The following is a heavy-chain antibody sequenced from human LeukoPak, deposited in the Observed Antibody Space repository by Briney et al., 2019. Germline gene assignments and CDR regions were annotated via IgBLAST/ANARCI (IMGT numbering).Heavy chain of an antibody. V-gene: IGHV3-23*01. CDR3: ATSPPYDYIWGSYRSVFDY. J-gene: IGHJ4*02. CDR1: GFTFSSYA. D-gene: IGHD3-16*02. Sequence: GGSLRLSCAASGFTFSSYAMSWVRQAPGKGLEWVSAISGSGGSTYYADSVKGRFTISRDNSKNTLYLQMNSLRAEDTAVYYCATSPPYDYIWGSYRSVFDYWGQGTLVAVSS. CDR2: ISGSGGST.